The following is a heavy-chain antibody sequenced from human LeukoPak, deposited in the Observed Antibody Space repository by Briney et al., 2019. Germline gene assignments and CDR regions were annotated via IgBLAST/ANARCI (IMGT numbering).Heavy chain of an antibody. CDR2: IYGDDET. D-gene: IGHD1/OR15-1a*01. V-gene: IGHV3-53*01. Sequence: GGSLRLSCAASGFTFRSYAMNWVRQAPGKGLEWVSVIYGDDETNYADSVKGRFTISRDNSKNTLYLQMNSLRADDTAVYYCAREAVMPVAPVKIGTSDRPLYEYYGLDVWGQGTTVTVS. CDR3: AREAVMPVAPVKIGTSDRPLYEYYGLDV. J-gene: IGHJ6*02. CDR1: GFTFRSYA.